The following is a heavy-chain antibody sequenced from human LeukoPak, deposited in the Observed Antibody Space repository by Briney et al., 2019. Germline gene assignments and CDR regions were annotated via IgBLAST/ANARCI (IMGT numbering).Heavy chain of an antibody. Sequence: GGSLRLSCAASGLTFSNYAMSWVRQAPGKGLEWVSGISDSGGSTYYADSVKGRFIISRDNAKNSLYLQMNSLRAEDTAVYCARDRGDLTFDVGRYWGQGTLVTVSS. CDR3: ARDRGDLTFDVGRY. D-gene: IGHD3-10*01. J-gene: IGHJ4*02. V-gene: IGHV3-23*01. CDR1: GLTFSNYA. CDR2: ISDSGGST.